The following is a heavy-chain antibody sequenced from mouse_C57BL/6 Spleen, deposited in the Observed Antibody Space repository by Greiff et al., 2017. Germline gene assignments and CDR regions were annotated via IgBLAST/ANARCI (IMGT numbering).Heavy chain of an antibody. Sequence: VKLVESDAELVKPGASVKISCKASGYTFTDHTIHWMKQRPEQGLEWIGYIYPRDGSTKYNEKFKGKATLTADKSSSTAYMQLNSLTSEDSAVYFCARGGSPYWYFDVWGTGTTVTVSS. CDR3: ARGGSPYWYFDV. J-gene: IGHJ1*03. CDR1: GYTFTDHT. D-gene: IGHD1-1*01. V-gene: IGHV1-78*01. CDR2: IYPRDGST.